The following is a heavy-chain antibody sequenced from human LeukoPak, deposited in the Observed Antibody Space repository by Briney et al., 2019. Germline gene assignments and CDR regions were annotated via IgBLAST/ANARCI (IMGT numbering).Heavy chain of an antibody. CDR3: AKAGYGSGSYLRYYYYGMDV. Sequence: SGPTLVNPTQTLTLTCTLSGLSLNTAGVGVGWIRQPPGKALEWLALIYWDDDKRYNPSLKTRLTITKDTSKNQVVLTVTNMDPVDTATYYCAKAGYGSGSYLRYYYYGMDVWGQGTTVTVSS. V-gene: IGHV2-5*02. CDR2: IYWDDDK. J-gene: IGHJ6*02. CDR1: GLSLNTAGVG. D-gene: IGHD3-10*01.